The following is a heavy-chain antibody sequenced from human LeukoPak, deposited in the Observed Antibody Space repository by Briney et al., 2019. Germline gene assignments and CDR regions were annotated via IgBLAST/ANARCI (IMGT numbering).Heavy chain of an antibody. CDR3: AKDPDY. CDR1: GFSFSTYG. V-gene: IGHV3-30*02. Sequence: GGSLRLSCAASGFSFSTYGLHWVRQAPGKGLEWVAFIRYDGSNKYYADSAKGRFTISRDNSKSTLYLQVNSLRAEDTAVYYCAKDPDYWGQGTLVTVSS. J-gene: IGHJ4*02. CDR2: IRYDGSNK.